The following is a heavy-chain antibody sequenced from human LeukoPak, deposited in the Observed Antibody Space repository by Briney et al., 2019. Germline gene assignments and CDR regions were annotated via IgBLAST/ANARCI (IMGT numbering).Heavy chain of an antibody. Sequence: GGSLRLSCAASGFISFDTYGIHWVRQAPGKGLEWVAVVSYDGSNKYYADSVKGRFTISRDNSKNTLSLQMSSLRAEDTAVYYCAKAETMTQRGYFDYWGQGTLVTISS. V-gene: IGHV3-30*18. J-gene: IGHJ4*02. CDR1: GFISFDTYG. CDR3: AKAETMTQRGYFDY. D-gene: IGHD1-1*01. CDR2: VSYDGSNK.